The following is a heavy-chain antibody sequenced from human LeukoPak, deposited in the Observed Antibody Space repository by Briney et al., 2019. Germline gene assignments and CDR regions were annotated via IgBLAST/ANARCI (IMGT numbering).Heavy chain of an antibody. V-gene: IGHV4-39*07. Sequence: SETLSLTCTVSGGSISSSSYYWGWIRQPPGKGLEWIGSIYYSGSTYYNPSLKSRVTISVDTSKNQFSLKLSSVTAADTAVYYCAVHPYYYDSSGYTDYWGQGTLATVSS. CDR2: IYYSGST. J-gene: IGHJ4*02. CDR1: GGSISSSSYY. CDR3: AVHPYYYDSSGYTDY. D-gene: IGHD3-22*01.